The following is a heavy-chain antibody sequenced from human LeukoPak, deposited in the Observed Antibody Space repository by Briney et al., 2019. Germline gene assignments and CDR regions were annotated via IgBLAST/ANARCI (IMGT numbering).Heavy chain of an antibody. J-gene: IGHJ4*02. CDR3: AKGGQNYDFWRFDY. V-gene: IGHV3-23*01. CDR2: ITNSGSST. CDR1: GFTFGTFA. Sequence: PGGSLRLSCAASGFTFGTFAMTWVRQAPGKRPEWVSSITNSGSSTYYADSVRGRFTISRDNSKNTLYLQMFGLRAEDTAVYYCAKGGQNYDFWRFDYWVQGSLVTVSS. D-gene: IGHD3-3*01.